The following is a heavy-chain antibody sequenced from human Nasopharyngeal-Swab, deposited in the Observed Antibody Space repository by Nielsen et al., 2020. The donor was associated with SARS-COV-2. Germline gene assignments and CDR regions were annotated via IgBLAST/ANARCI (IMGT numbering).Heavy chain of an antibody. CDR1: GFTFSDYY. V-gene: IGHV3-11*01. Sequence: GGSLRLSCAASGFTFSDYYMSWIRQAPGKGLEWVSYISSSGSTIYYADSVKGRFTISRDNAKNSLYLQMSSLRAEDTAVYYCARAVITIHAFDIWGQGTMVTVSS. J-gene: IGHJ3*02. CDR2: ISSSGSTI. D-gene: IGHD2-21*01. CDR3: ARAVITIHAFDI.